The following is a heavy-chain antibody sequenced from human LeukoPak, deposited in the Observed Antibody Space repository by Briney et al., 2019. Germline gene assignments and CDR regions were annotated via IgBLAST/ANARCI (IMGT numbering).Heavy chain of an antibody. CDR3: ARESSWSFDY. CDR2: IYSDGGT. Sequence: GPLRLSCAASGFTFSSYVIHWVRQAPGKGLEWVSVIYSDGGTYYADSVKDRFTISRDNSKNTLYLQMNSLRAEDTALYYCARESSWSFDYWGQGTLVTVSS. V-gene: IGHV3-66*01. D-gene: IGHD6-13*01. J-gene: IGHJ4*02. CDR1: GFTFSSYV.